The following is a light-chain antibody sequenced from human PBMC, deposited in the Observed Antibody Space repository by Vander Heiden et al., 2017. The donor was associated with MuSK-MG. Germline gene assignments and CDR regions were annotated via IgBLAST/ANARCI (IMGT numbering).Light chain of an antibody. Sequence: QSALPQPAPVSGSPGETSTTSGSGPSSDIGFYRPISCYQQHPETAPKLVIFGVSFRPSGVSLRFSGSMSGNTASLTISVRQYEDEADYYCSSYSISDILMFGGGTKLTVL. CDR1: SSDIGFYRP. CDR3: SSYSISDILM. J-gene: IGLJ3*02. CDR2: GVS. V-gene: IGLV2-14*03.